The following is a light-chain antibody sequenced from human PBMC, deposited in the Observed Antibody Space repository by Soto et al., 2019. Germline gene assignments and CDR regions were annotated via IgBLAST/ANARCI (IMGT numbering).Light chain of an antibody. CDR3: QSYDSSLSGPGV. V-gene: IGLV1-40*01. J-gene: IGLJ3*02. Sequence: QSVLTQPPSVSGAPGQRVTISCTGSSSNTGAGYDVHWYQQLPGTAPKLLIYGNSNRPSGVPDRFSGSKSGTSASLAITGLQAEDEADYYCQSYDSSLSGPGVFGGGTKLTVL. CDR2: GNS. CDR1: SSNTGAGYD.